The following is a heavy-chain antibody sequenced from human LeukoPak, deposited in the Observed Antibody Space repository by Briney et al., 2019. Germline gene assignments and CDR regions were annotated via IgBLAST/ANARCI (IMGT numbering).Heavy chain of an antibody. CDR3: ARDSVDSSSWYPPTSFDY. J-gene: IGHJ4*02. CDR2: ISAYNGNT. Sequence: ASVNVSCKASGYTFTSYDINWVRQATGQGLEWMGWISAYNGNTNYAQKLQGRVTMTTDTSTSTAYMELRSLRSDDTAVYYCARDSVDSSSWYPPTSFDYWGQGTLVTVSS. D-gene: IGHD6-13*01. CDR1: GYTFTSYD. V-gene: IGHV1-18*01.